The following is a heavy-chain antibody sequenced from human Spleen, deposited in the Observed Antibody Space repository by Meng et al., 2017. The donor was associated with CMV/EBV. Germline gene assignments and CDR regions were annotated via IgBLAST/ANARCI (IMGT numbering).Heavy chain of an antibody. J-gene: IGHJ4*02. D-gene: IGHD3-22*01. V-gene: IGHV3-23*03. CDR3: ASDYYDISGNGH. Sequence: CAASGFTFSSYAMSWVRRAPGKGLEWVALIYSGGSSTRYTDSVKGRFTISRDNSKNTLYLQMNSLRAEDTAVYYCASDYYDISGNGHWGQGTLVTVSS. CDR1: GFTFSSYA. CDR2: IYSGGSST.